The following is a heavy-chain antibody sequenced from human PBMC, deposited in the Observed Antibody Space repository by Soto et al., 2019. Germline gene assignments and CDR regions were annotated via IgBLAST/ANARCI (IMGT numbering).Heavy chain of an antibody. Sequence: QVHLVQSGAEVKKPGASVKVSCKASGYTFTSYSVNWVRQAPGQGLEWVGWISAFNGHTNYAQKFQGRVTMTTDTSTSTSYMELRSLRSDDTAVYYCAGWDSGGWDRHWFDPWGQGTLVTVSS. CDR3: AGWDSGGWDRHWFDP. V-gene: IGHV1-18*04. J-gene: IGHJ5*02. CDR2: ISAFNGHT. D-gene: IGHD2-15*01. CDR1: GYTFTSYS.